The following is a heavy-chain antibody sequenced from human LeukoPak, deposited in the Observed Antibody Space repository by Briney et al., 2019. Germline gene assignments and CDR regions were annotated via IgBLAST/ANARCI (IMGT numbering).Heavy chain of an antibody. Sequence: PSETLSLTCKVSGASVSTSPYYWTWIRQPAGKGLEWIGRIFNIGPANYNPSFKSRVTISRDTSKNDFSLNLNSVTAADTAVYYCARGRYIAVAGTVFDYWGQGTLVTVSS. J-gene: IGHJ4*02. CDR2: IFNIGPA. D-gene: IGHD6-19*01. CDR3: ARGRYIAVAGTVFDY. CDR1: GASVSTSPYY. V-gene: IGHV4-61*10.